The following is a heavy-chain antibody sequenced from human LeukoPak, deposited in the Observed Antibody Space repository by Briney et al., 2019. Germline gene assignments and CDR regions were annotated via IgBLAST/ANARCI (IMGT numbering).Heavy chain of an antibody. V-gene: IGHV3-64*01. CDR2: VSSNGGST. Sequence: GGSLRLSCAASGFTFSSYAMHWVRQAPGKGLEYVSAVSSNGGSTYYANSVKGRFTISRDNSKNTLYLQMGSLRAEDMAVYYCARDQFAVAGTSRAFDIWGQGTMVTVSS. CDR3: ARDQFAVAGTSRAFDI. J-gene: IGHJ3*02. CDR1: GFTFSSYA. D-gene: IGHD6-19*01.